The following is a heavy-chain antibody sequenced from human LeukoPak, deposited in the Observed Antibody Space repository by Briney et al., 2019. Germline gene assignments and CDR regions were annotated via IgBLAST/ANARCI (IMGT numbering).Heavy chain of an antibody. J-gene: IGHJ4*02. CDR1: GFTFSSYA. CDR2: ISGSGGST. D-gene: IGHD2-2*02. V-gene: IGHV3-23*01. CDR3: AKICPDPVYQLLYLYYLDY. Sequence: TGGSLRLSCAASGFTFSSYAMSWVRQAPGKGQEWVSAISGSGGSTYYADSVKGRFTISRDNSKNTLYLQMNSLRAEDTAVYYCAKICPDPVYQLLYLYYLDYWGQGTLVTVSS.